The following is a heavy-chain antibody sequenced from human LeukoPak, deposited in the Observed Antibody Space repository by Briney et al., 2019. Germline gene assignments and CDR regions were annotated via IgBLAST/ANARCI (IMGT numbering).Heavy chain of an antibody. CDR2: ISGSGGST. V-gene: IGHV3-23*01. D-gene: IGHD2-15*01. CDR3: AKAVGNYYYYYMDV. CDR1: GFTFSSYA. Sequence: GGSLRLSCAASGFTFSSYAMSWVRQAPGKGLEWVSAISGSGGSTYYADSVKGRFTISRDNSKNTLYLQMNSLRAEDTAVYYCAKAVGNYYYYYMDVWGKGTTVTVSS. J-gene: IGHJ6*03.